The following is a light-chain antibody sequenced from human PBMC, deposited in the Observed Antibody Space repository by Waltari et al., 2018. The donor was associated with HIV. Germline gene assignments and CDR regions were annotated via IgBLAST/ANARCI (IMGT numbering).Light chain of an antibody. Sequence: EIVLTQSPGTLSLSPGEGATLSCRASNTVSSGSLAWYQLKPGQAPRHLIYGASSRATCIPDRFSGSGSGTDFTLTISRLEPEDCAVYYCQQYGSSPRTFGQGTKVEIK. CDR2: GAS. J-gene: IGKJ1*01. CDR1: NTVSSGS. CDR3: QQYGSSPRT. V-gene: IGKV3-20*01.